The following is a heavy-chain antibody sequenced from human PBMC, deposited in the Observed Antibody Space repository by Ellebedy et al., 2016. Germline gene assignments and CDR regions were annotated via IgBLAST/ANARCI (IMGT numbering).Heavy chain of an antibody. D-gene: IGHD2-2*01. CDR1: GFSLSDTDVA. CDR2: IFWDNDK. CDR3: TRRASPLQFYYFDF. J-gene: IGHJ4*02. Sequence: SGPTLVTPTQTLMLTCDFSGFSLSDTDVAVGWIRQRPGRALEWLALIFWDNDKHYNASLKDRLTITKDTSKNQVVLTVTDVDPVDTATYYCTRRASPLQFYYFDFWGQGTLVTVSS. V-gene: IGHV2-5*02.